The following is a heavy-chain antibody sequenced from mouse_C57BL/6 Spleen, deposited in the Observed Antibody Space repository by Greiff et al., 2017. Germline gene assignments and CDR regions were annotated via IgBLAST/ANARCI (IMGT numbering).Heavy chain of an antibody. CDR1: GFTFSDYG. CDR3: ARDDGLDAMDY. Sequence: EVKLVESGGGLVKPGGSLKLSCAASGFTFSDYGMHWVRQAPEKGLEWVAYISSGSSTIYYADTVKGRFTISRDNAKNTLFLQMTSLRSEDTAMYYCARDDGLDAMDYWGQGTSVTVSS. J-gene: IGHJ4*01. V-gene: IGHV5-17*01. D-gene: IGHD2-3*01. CDR2: ISSGSSTI.